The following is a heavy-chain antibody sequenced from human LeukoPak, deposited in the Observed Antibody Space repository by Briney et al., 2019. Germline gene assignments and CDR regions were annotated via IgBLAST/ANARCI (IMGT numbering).Heavy chain of an antibody. CDR2: IIPILGIA. Sequence: ASVKVSCKASGGTFSSYTISWVRQAPGQGLEWMGRIIPILGIANYAQKFQGRVTITADKSTSTAYMELSSLRSEDTAVYYCAREEGPYDFLDYWGQGTLVTVSS. J-gene: IGHJ4*02. CDR1: GGTFSSYT. CDR3: AREEGPYDFLDY. D-gene: IGHD3-3*01. V-gene: IGHV1-69*02.